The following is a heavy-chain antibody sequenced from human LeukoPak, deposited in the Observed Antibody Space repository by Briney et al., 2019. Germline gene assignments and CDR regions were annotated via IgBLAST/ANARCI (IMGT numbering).Heavy chain of an antibody. V-gene: IGHV1-69*04. CDR3: ATHLRYIDWLSIDY. Sequence: SVTVSCKASGGTFSSYAISWVRQAPGQGLEWMGRIIPILGIANYAQKFQGRVTITADKSTSTAYMELSSLRSEDTAVYYCATHLRYIDWLSIDYWGQGTLVTVSS. CDR1: GGTFSSYA. CDR2: IIPILGIA. J-gene: IGHJ4*02. D-gene: IGHD3-9*01.